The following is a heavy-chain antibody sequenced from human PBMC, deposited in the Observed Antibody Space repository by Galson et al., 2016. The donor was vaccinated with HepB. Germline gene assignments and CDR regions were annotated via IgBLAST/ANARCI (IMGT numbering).Heavy chain of an antibody. V-gene: IGHV3-23*01. D-gene: IGHD5-12*01. CDR1: GFTFSSYA. CDR3: AKPLAKILVASNFAH. J-gene: IGHJ4*02. Sequence: SLRLSCAASGFTFSSYAMSWVRQAPGEGLEWVSVISDSGDNTYYADSVKGRFTISRDNAKNTLYLQMNRLGAEDTAVYYCAKPLAKILVASNFAHWGQGTLVTVSS. CDR2: ISDSGDNT.